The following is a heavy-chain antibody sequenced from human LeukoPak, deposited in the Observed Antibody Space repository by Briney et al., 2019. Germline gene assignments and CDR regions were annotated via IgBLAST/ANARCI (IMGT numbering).Heavy chain of an antibody. CDR1: GFAFSTYA. J-gene: IGHJ6*02. D-gene: IGHD3-22*01. Sequence: PGGSLRLSCAASGFAFSTYAMSWVRQAPGKGLEWVSGISWNGGSIGYADSVKGRFTISRDNAKNSLYLQMNSLRAEDTAFYYCARHDSSGLYYYYGMDVWGQGTTVTVSS. CDR3: ARHDSSGLYYYYGMDV. CDR2: ISWNGGSI. V-gene: IGHV3-9*01.